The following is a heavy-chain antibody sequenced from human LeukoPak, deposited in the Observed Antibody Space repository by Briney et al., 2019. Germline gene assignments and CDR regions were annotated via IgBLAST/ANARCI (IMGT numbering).Heavy chain of an antibody. Sequence: GGALRLSCAASGFSFDDYAMHWVRQAPGKGLEGVSGISWHSGRIAYADSVRGRFTIYRDNAKNSLSLQMNSLRDDDTAVYYCAKDAYGGATFFYYMDVWGKGTTVIVSS. J-gene: IGHJ6*03. D-gene: IGHD2/OR15-2a*01. CDR1: GFSFDDYA. CDR3: AKDAYGGATFFYYMDV. V-gene: IGHV3-9*01. CDR2: ISWHSGRI.